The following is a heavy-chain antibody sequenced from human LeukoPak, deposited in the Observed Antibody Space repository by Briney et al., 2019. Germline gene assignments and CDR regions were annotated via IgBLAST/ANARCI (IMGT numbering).Heavy chain of an antibody. D-gene: IGHD2-21*02. CDR3: ARDGFLGPVTAYLDY. V-gene: IGHV3-7*01. J-gene: IGHJ4*02. CDR1: GFTFSRYW. Sequence: GGSLRLSCAASGFTFSRYWMTWVRQAPGKGLEWVANIKEDGSENSYVESVKGRFTISRDNARNTLYLQMNSLRAEDTAVYYCARDGFLGPVTAYLDYWGQGTPVTVSS. CDR2: IKEDGSEN.